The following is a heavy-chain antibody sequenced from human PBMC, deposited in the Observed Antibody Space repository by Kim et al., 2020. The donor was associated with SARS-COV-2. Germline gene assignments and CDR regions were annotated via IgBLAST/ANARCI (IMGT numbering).Heavy chain of an antibody. J-gene: IGHJ5*01. Sequence: GGSLRLSCAASGFTFRSNAMHWVRQVSGKGLVWVSRINTDGSTTTYADSVKGRFTISRDNAKNMLYLQMNSLRAEDTAVYYCARGGADSWGQGTLVTVSS. V-gene: IGHV3-74*01. CDR1: GFTFRSNA. D-gene: IGHD3-16*01. CDR3: ARGGADS. CDR2: INTDGSTT.